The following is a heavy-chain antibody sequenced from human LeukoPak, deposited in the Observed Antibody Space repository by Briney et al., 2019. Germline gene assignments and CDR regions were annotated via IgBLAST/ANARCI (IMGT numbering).Heavy chain of an antibody. V-gene: IGHV3-64*01. J-gene: IGHJ3*02. CDR2: ISSNGGSA. CDR3: ARDSGDDAFDI. D-gene: IGHD3-10*01. Sequence: GGSLRLSCAASGFTFSSYAMHWVRQAPGKGLEYVSAISSNGGSAYYANSVKDRFTISRDNSKNTLYLQMGSLRAEDMAVYYCARDSGDDAFDIWGQGTMVTVSS. CDR1: GFTFSSYA.